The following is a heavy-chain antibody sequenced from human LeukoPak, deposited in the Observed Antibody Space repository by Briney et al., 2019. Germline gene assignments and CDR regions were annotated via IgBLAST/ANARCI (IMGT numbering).Heavy chain of an antibody. CDR2: ISSGGSTT. Sequence: GGSLRLSCAASGFTFNDHYMSWIRQAPGKGLECVSYISSGGSTTYYTDSVKGRFTISRDDGKNALYLQMNSLRAEDTAVYYCAREIAADRGFDSWGQGTLVTVSS. CDR3: AREIAADRGFDS. V-gene: IGHV3-11*01. J-gene: IGHJ4*02. CDR1: GFTFNDHY. D-gene: IGHD6-6*01.